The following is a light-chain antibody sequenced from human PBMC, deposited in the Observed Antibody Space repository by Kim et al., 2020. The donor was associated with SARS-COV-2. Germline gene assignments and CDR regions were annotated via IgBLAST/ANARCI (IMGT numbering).Light chain of an antibody. J-gene: IGKJ2*01. CDR1: GGINNY. V-gene: IGKV1-39*01. CDR3: QQSYGIPHT. Sequence: DIQMTQSPSSLSASVGDRVTMTCGASGGINNYLNWYQEKPGKAPKLLIYGASSLQRGVPSRFSGGGSGTDFTLTISSLQPEDFASYYCQQSYGIPHTFGQGTKVDIK. CDR2: GAS.